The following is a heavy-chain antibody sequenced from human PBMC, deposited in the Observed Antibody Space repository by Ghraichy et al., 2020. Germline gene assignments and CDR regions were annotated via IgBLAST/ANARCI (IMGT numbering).Heavy chain of an antibody. CDR3: AKDHPSSGWPAFDY. Sequence: GGSLRLSCAASGFTFGRYAMSWVRQAPGQGLEWVASINNNNNPYYAGSVRGRFTISNDFSESTVYLHLGSLRGDDTAIYYCAKDHPSSGWPAFDYWGQGVLVTVSS. CDR1: GFTFGRYA. D-gene: IGHD6-19*01. V-gene: IGHV3-23*01. CDR2: INNNNNP. J-gene: IGHJ4*02.